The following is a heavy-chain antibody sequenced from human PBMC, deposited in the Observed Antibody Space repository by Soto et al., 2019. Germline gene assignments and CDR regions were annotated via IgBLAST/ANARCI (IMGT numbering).Heavy chain of an antibody. CDR2: ISGSGGNT. Sequence: GGSLRLSCAAAGFAFDHYGMAWVRQVPGKGLEWVSGISGSGGNTGYADSVKGRFTMSRDNAKTSLYLQMNNLGAEDTALYHCARKPNWQHSYFDLRGRRTPVPVSP. CDR3: ARKPNWQHSYFDL. CDR1: GFAFDHYG. V-gene: IGHV3-20*01. D-gene: IGHD1-1*01. J-gene: IGHJ2*01.